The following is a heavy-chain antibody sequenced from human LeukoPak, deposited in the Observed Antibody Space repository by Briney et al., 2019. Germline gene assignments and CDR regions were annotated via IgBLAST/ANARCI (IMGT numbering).Heavy chain of an antibody. V-gene: IGHV4-30-4*01. CDR2: IYYSGST. CDR3: ARAPSPVYYDFWSGYGSPDYFDY. Sequence: SQTLSLTCTVSGGSISSGDYYWSWIRQPPGKGLEWIGYIYYSGSTYYNPSLKSRVTISVDTSKNQFSLKLSSVTAADTAVYYCARAPSPVYYDFWSGYGSPDYFDYWGQGTLVTVSS. D-gene: IGHD3-3*01. CDR1: GGSISSGDYY. J-gene: IGHJ4*02.